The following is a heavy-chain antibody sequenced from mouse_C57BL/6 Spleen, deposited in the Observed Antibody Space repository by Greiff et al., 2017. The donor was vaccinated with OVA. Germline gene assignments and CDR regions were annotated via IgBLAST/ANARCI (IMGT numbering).Heavy chain of an antibody. CDR1: GFNIKDYY. Sequence: EVKVEESGAELVKPGASVKLSFTASGFNIKDYYMHWVKQRTEQGLEWIGRIDPEDGETKYAPKFQGKATITADTSSNTAYLQLSSLTSEDTAVYYCARDHDRGFFDYWGQGTTLTVSS. V-gene: IGHV14-2*01. CDR2: IDPEDGET. D-gene: IGHD2-12*01. CDR3: ARDHDRGFFDY. J-gene: IGHJ2*01.